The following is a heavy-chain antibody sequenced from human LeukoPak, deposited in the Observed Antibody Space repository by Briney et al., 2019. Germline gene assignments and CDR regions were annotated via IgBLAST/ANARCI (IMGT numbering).Heavy chain of an antibody. V-gene: IGHV3-30*02. CDR3: AKERNSSSWYTFDY. J-gene: IGHJ4*02. CDR2: IRYDGSNK. CDR1: GFTFSSYG. Sequence: GGSLRLSCAASGFTFSSYGMHWVRQAPGKGLEWVAFIRYDGSNKYYADSVKGRFTISRDNSKNTLYLQMNSLRAEDTAVYYRAKERNSSSWYTFDYWGQGTLVTVSS. D-gene: IGHD6-13*01.